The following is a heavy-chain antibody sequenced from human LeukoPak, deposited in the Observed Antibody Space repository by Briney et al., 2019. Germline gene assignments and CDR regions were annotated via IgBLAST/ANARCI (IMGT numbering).Heavy chain of an antibody. D-gene: IGHD6-19*01. V-gene: IGHV1-46*01. J-gene: IGHJ4*02. CDR3: ARTAVAGRGPGY. CDR1: GYTFTRDY. Sequence: ASVKVSCKASGYTFTRDYMHWVRQAPGQGLEWMGIINPSGGSTSYAQKCQGRVTMTRDTSTSTVYMELSSLRSEDTAVYYCARTAVAGRGPGYWGQGTLVTVSS. CDR2: INPSGGST.